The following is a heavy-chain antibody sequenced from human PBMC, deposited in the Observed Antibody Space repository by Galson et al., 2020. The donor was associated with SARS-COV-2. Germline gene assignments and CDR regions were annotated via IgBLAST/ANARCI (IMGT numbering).Heavy chain of an antibody. CDR3: AHRRGGWHQRIFDP. J-gene: IGHJ5*02. CDR2: IYWDDDK. D-gene: IGHD6-19*01. Sequence: MESGPTLVKPTQTLTLTCTFSGFSLSTSGVGVGWIRQPPGKALEWPAVIYWDDDKRYSPSLKSRLTITKDTSKNQVVLTMTNMDPVDTATYYCAHRRGGWHQRIFDPWGQGTLVTVSS. V-gene: IGHV2-5*02. CDR1: GFSLSTSGVG.